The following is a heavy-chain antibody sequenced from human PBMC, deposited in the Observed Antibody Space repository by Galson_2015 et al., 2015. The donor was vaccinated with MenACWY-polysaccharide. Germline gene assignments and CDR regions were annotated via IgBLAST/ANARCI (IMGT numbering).Heavy chain of an antibody. J-gene: IGHJ6*02. Sequence: CAISGDSVFSNSAAWNWIRQSPSRGLEWLGRTYFRSKWYNDYAVSVKSRITISPDTSKNQFSLQLNSVTPEDTAVYYCASHLIMILFGGVILILYYYRMDVWGQGTTVTVSS. CDR2: TYFRSKWYN. CDR1: GDSVFSNSAA. D-gene: IGHD3-16*01. CDR3: ASHLIMILFGGVILILYYYRMDV. V-gene: IGHV6-1*01.